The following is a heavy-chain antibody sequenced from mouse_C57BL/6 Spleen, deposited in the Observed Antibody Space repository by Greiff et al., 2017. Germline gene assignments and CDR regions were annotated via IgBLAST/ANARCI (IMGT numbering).Heavy chain of an antibody. V-gene: IGHV1-81*01. D-gene: IGHD1-1*01. CDR1: GYTFTSYG. CDR2: IYPRSGNT. Sequence: QVQLQQSGAELARPGASVKLSCKASGYTFTSYGISWVKQRTGQGLEWIGEIYPRSGNTYYNEKFKGKATLTADKSSSTAYMELRSLTSEDSAVYFGARRGAITTVVPWYFDVWGTGTTVTVSS. J-gene: IGHJ1*03. CDR3: ARRGAITTVVPWYFDV.